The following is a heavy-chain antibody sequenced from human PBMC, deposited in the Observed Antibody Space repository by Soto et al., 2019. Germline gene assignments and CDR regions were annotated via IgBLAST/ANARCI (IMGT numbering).Heavy chain of an antibody. V-gene: IGHV1-18*04. CDR1: GYSFPTYG. Sequence: QVQLVQSGGEMKKPGASVMVSCKASGYSFPTYGISWVRQAPGQGLQWMGWVSAYIGATNYAQKLQGRVTMTTDTSTSTAYMELRNLRSDDTAVYYCARSSSGYYPDAVDIWGQGTIITVSS. J-gene: IGHJ3*02. CDR2: VSAYIGAT. D-gene: IGHD3-22*01. CDR3: ARSSSGYYPDAVDI.